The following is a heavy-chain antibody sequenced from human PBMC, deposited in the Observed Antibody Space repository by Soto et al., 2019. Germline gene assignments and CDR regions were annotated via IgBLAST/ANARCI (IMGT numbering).Heavy chain of an antibody. CDR2: FDPEDGET. CDR1: GYTLTELS. Sequence: ASVKVSCKVSGYTLTELSMHWVRQAPGKGLEWMGGFDPEDGETIYAQKFQGRVTMTEDTSTDTAYMELSSLRSEDTAVYYCATARVHYGSGSYPYYFDYWGQGTLVTVPS. V-gene: IGHV1-24*01. J-gene: IGHJ4*02. CDR3: ATARVHYGSGSYPYYFDY. D-gene: IGHD3-10*01.